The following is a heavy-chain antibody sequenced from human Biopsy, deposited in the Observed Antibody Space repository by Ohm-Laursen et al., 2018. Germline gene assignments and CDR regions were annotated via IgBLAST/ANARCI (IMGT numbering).Heavy chain of an antibody. D-gene: IGHD3-3*01. V-gene: IGHV1-18*01. J-gene: IGHJ4*02. CDR1: GYTFNSYG. CDR2: ISGYNGNT. Sequence: GASVKVSCKPSGYTFNSYGISWVRQAPGQGLEWMGRISGYNGNTLYAQKFQHRVTMTTDTSTSTAYMELRSLTSDDTAVYYCARISITRLLDYWGQGTLVTASS. CDR3: ARISITRLLDY.